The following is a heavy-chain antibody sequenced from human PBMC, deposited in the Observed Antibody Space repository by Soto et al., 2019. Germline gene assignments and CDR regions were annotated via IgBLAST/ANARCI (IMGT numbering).Heavy chain of an antibody. CDR3: ASCRDIYGACGAHFDY. J-gene: IGHJ4*02. CDR2: TYYRSKWYN. D-gene: IGHD5-12*01. Sequence: PSETLSLTCALSGDGGSSNSAALNWIRQSPSRGLEWLGRTYYRSKWYNDYAVSVKSRITINPDTSKNQIYLQLNSVTPEDTAVYYCASCRDIYGACGAHFDYWGMGTLAPVSS. CDR1: GDGGSSNSAA. V-gene: IGHV6-1*01.